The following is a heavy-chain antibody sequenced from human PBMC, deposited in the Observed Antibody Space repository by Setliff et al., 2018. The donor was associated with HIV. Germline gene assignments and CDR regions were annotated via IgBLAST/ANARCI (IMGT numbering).Heavy chain of an antibody. CDR2: INHSGST. CDR3: ARRYRIAARPKWLDP. D-gene: IGHD6-6*01. J-gene: IGHJ5*02. Sequence: PAETLSLTCAVYGGSFSDYYGSWIRQPPGKGLEWIGEINHSGSTNYNPSLKSRVTISVDTSKNQFSLKLSSVTASDTAVYYCARRYRIAARPKWLDPWGQGTLVTVSS. V-gene: IGHV4-34*01. CDR1: GGSFSDYY.